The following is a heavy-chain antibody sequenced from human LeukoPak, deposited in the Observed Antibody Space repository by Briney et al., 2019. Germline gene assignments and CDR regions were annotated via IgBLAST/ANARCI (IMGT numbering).Heavy chain of an antibody. J-gene: IGHJ4*02. Sequence: GGSLRLSCPVSGFTFSTYAMNWVRQAPGKGLEWVSSISSSSSYIYYADSVKGRFTISRDNAKNSLNQQMNSLRAEETAVCYCARGSDFVWGSYRPYFDYWGQGTLVTVSS. D-gene: IGHD3-16*02. V-gene: IGHV3-21*01. CDR1: GFTFSTYA. CDR2: ISSSSSYI. CDR3: ARGSDFVWGSYRPYFDY.